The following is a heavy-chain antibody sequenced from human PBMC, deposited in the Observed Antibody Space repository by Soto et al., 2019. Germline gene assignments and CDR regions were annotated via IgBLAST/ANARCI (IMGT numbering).Heavy chain of an antibody. Sequence: QVQLVESGGGVVQPGRSLRLSCAASGFTFSSYGMHWVRQAPGKGLEWVAVIWYDGSNKYYADSVKGRFTISRENSKNTLYLQMNSLRAEDTAVYYCARGPDCSSTSCYAYYYYYYYMDVWGKGTTVTVSS. D-gene: IGHD2-2*01. V-gene: IGHV3-33*01. CDR1: GFTFSSYG. CDR3: ARGPDCSSTSCYAYYYYYYYMDV. CDR2: IWYDGSNK. J-gene: IGHJ6*03.